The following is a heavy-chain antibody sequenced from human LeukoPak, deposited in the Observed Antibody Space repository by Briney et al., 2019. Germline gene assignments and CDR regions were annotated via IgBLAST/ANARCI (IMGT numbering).Heavy chain of an antibody. D-gene: IGHD3-10*01. CDR2: IKQDGSEK. CDR3: ARVVRGVISSWFDT. J-gene: IGHJ5*02. Sequence: GGSLRLSCAASGFTFSSYWMSWVRQAPGKGLEWVANIKQDGSEKYYVDSVKGRFTISRDNAKNSLYLQMNSLRAEDTAVYYCARVVRGVISSWFDTWGQGTLVTVSS. CDR1: GFTFSSYW. V-gene: IGHV3-7*03.